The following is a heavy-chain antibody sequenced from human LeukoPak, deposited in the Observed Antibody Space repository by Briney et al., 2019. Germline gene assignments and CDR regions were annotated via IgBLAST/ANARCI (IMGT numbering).Heavy chain of an antibody. CDR2: ISAYNGNT. CDR3: ARGFGVVRASYAFDI. CDR1: GYTFTSYV. J-gene: IGHJ3*02. V-gene: IGHV1-18*01. D-gene: IGHD3-10*01. Sequence: ASVKVSFKASGYTFTSYVISGVRQAPGQGLEWMGWISAYNGNTNYAQKLQVRVTMTTYTSTSTAYMELRSLRSDDTAVHYCARGFGVVRASYAFDIWGPGTMVTVSS.